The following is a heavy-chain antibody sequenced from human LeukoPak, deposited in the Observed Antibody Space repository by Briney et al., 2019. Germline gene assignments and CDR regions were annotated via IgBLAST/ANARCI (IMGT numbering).Heavy chain of an antibody. Sequence: SETLSLTCTVSGASISSYFWSWIRQPAGKGLEWIGRIYTTGSTNYNPSLKSRLTMSVDTSKNQFSLKLSSVTAADTAVYYCARNIYYDSSGYYAYGYWGQGTLVTVSS. D-gene: IGHD3-22*01. J-gene: IGHJ4*02. CDR3: ARNIYYDSSGYYAYGY. CDR1: GASISSYF. V-gene: IGHV4-4*07. CDR2: IYTTGST.